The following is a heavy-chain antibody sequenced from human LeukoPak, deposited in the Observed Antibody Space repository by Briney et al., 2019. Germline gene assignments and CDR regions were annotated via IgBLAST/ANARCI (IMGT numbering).Heavy chain of an antibody. CDR3: ANRWRNYYFDY. J-gene: IGHJ4*02. CDR2: ITYDGSNK. D-gene: IGHD5-24*01. Sequence: GGSLRLSCAASGFTFSNYGMHWVRQAPGKGLEWVALITYDGSNKYYVDSVKGRFTISRDNSKNTLYLQMNSLRAEDTAVYYWANRWRNYYFDYWGQGTLVTVSS. V-gene: IGHV3-30*18. CDR1: GFTFSNYG.